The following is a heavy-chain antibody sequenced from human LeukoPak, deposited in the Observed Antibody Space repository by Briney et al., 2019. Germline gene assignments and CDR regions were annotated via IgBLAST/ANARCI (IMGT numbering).Heavy chain of an antibody. Sequence: GGSLRLSCVASGFTVSTKYMSWVRQAPGKGLEWVSSISTSSRYIYYKDSVRGRFTISRDDAKNSLYLEMNSLRAEDTAVYYCARADCSSSTCYLRRSWFDPWGQGALVTVSP. D-gene: IGHD2-2*01. J-gene: IGHJ5*02. V-gene: IGHV3-21*01. CDR2: ISTSSRYI. CDR3: ARADCSSSTCYLRRSWFDP. CDR1: GFTVSTKY.